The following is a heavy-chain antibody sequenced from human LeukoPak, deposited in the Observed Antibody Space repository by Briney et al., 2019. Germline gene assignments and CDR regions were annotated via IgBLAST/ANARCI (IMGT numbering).Heavy chain of an antibody. CDR3: AKANGRITGTTNFDY. D-gene: IGHD1-20*01. CDR1: GFTFSSYA. J-gene: IGHJ4*02. V-gene: IGHV3-23*01. Sequence: PGGSLRLSCAASGFTFSSYAMSWVRQAPGKGLEWVSAISGSGGSTYYADSVKGRFTISRDNSKNTLYLQMNSLRAEDTAVYYCAKANGRITGTTNFDYWGQGTLVTVSS. CDR2: ISGSGGST.